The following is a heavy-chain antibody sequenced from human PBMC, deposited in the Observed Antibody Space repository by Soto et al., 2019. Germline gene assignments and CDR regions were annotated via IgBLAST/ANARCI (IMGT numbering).Heavy chain of an antibody. CDR2: IRNDGGSM. CDR3: VRDRYPMSDFWSAFSSD. D-gene: IGHD3-3*01. Sequence: EVQLVQSGGGWVQPGGSLRLSCAASGFTFSSSPMSWVRQVPGKGLEWISAIRNDGGSMYYVDSVKGRFTTSRDDSKSTSTLRMKNLTAEDTDTYYCVRDRYPMSDFWSAFSSDWGQGAQVIVSS. V-gene: IGHV3-23*04. J-gene: IGHJ4*02. CDR1: GFTFSSSP.